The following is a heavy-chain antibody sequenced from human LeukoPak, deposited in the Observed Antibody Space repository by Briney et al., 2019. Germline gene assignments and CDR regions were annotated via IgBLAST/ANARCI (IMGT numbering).Heavy chain of an antibody. CDR3: AKTTGRADYSSDGGYYGLDV. J-gene: IGHJ6*02. CDR1: GFTLSSYW. D-gene: IGHD4-11*01. Sequence: GGSLRLSCAASGFTLSSYWIHWVRQAPGKGVVWVSRFNSDGRRTTYADSVKGRFTIPRDNAKNTLYLQMNSLRTEDTAVYYCAKTTGRADYSSDGGYYGLDVWGQGTTVTVSS. CDR2: FNSDGRRT. V-gene: IGHV3-74*01.